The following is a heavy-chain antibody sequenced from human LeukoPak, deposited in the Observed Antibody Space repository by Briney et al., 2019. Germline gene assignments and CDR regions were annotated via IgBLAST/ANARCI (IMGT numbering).Heavy chain of an antibody. V-gene: IGHV1-2*02. CDR2: INPNSGGT. CDR3: AVDYGDYVGFDY. Sequence: SSVKVSRKASGYTFTGYYLHWLRQAPAQGREWMGWINPNSGGTNYAQKSQGRVTMTRDTSISTAYMELSRLRSDDTAVYYCAVDYGDYVGFDYWGQGTLVTVSS. CDR1: GYTFTGYY. J-gene: IGHJ4*02. D-gene: IGHD4-17*01.